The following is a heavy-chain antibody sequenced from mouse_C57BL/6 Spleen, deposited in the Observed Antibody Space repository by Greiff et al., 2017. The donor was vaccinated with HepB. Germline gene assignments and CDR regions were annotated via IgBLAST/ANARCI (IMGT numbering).Heavy chain of an antibody. J-gene: IGHJ2*01. CDR1: GYSFTGYY. D-gene: IGHD2-2*01. CDR2: INPSTGGT. Sequence: VQLKQSGPELVKPGASVKISCKASGYSFTGYYMNWVKQSPEKSLEWIGEINPSTGGTTYNQKFKAKATLTVDKSSSTAYMQLKSLTSEDSAVYYCARTDYGYDEYYFDYWGQGTTLTVSS. V-gene: IGHV1-42*01. CDR3: ARTDYGYDEYYFDY.